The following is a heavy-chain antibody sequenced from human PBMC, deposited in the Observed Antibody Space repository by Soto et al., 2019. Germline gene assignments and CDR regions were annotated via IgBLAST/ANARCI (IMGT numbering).Heavy chain of an antibody. CDR2: IYYSGST. V-gene: IGHV4-59*01. J-gene: IGHJ4*02. D-gene: IGHD2-2*01. CDR3: ATYCSSTSCYDGAFDY. CDR1: GGSISSYY. Sequence: QVQLQESGPGLVKPSETLSLTCTVSGGSISSYYWSWIRQPPGKGLEWIGYIYYSGSTNYNPSHESRVTISVDTSTNQFSLKLSSVTAADTAVYYCATYCSSTSCYDGAFDYWGQGTLVTVSS.